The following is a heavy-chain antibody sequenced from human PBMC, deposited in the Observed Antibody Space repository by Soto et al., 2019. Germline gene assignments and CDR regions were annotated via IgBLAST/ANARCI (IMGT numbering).Heavy chain of an antibody. CDR3: ARARHYDSSGRPHYYYYYGMDV. CDR2: INHSGST. J-gene: IGHJ6*02. D-gene: IGHD3-22*01. V-gene: IGHV4-34*01. Sequence: QVQLQQWGAGLLKPSETLSLTCAVYGGSFSGYYWSWIRQPPGKGLEWIGEINHSGSTNYNPSLKSRVTISVDTSKNQFSLKLSSVTAADTAVYYCARARHYDSSGRPHYYYYYGMDVWGQGTTVTVSS. CDR1: GGSFSGYY.